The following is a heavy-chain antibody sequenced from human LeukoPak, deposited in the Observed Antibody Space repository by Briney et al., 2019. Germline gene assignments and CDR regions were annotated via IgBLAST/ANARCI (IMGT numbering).Heavy chain of an antibody. CDR2: IKQDGSEK. V-gene: IGHV3-7*04. CDR1: GFTFNSYW. CDR3: ARAPGNYDFWSGYYTGPHFDY. Sequence: GGSLRLSCAASGFTFNSYWMSWVRQAPGKGLEWVANIKQDGSEKYYVDSVKGRFTISRDNAKNSLYLQMNSLRAEDTAVYYCARAPGNYDFWSGYYTGPHFDYWGQGTLVTVSS. J-gene: IGHJ4*02. D-gene: IGHD3-3*01.